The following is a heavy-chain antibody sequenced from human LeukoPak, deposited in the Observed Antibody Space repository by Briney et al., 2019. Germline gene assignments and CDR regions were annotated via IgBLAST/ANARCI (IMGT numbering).Heavy chain of an antibody. V-gene: IGHV4-59*01. CDR3: AGHYGSGLDF. Sequence: PSETLSLTCTVSVGSISSYYWSWIRQPPGKGLEWIGYIYYSGSTNYNPSLKSRVTISIDTSKNQFSLKLSSVTAADTAMYYCAGHYGSGLDFWGQGTMVTVSS. CDR1: VGSISSYY. J-gene: IGHJ4*02. CDR2: IYYSGST. D-gene: IGHD3-10*01.